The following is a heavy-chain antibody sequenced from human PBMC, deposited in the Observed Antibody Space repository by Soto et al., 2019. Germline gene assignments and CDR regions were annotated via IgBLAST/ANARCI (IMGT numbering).Heavy chain of an antibody. Sequence: SETLSLTCAVYGGSFSGYYWSWIRQPPGKGLEWIGEINHSGSTNYNPSLKSRVTISVDTSKNQFSLKLSSVTAADTAVYYCARGKALVDIVVVVVALYFDYWGQGTLVTVSS. V-gene: IGHV4-34*01. CDR1: GGSFSGYY. J-gene: IGHJ4*02. D-gene: IGHD2-15*01. CDR2: INHSGST. CDR3: ARGKALVDIVVVVVALYFDY.